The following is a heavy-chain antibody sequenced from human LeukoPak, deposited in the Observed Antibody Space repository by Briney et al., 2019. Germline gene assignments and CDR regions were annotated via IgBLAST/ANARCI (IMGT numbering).Heavy chain of an antibody. CDR3: APFPPYDFWSGYYTGLTATKYNWFDP. Sequence: GAPVKVSCKASGGTFSSYAISWVRQAPGQGLEWMGGIIPILGIANYAQKFQGRVTITADKSTSTAYMELSSLRSEDTAVYYCAPFPPYDFWSGYYTGLTATKYNWFDPWGQGTLVTVSS. D-gene: IGHD3-3*01. CDR1: GGTFSSYA. V-gene: IGHV1-69*10. J-gene: IGHJ5*02. CDR2: IIPILGIA.